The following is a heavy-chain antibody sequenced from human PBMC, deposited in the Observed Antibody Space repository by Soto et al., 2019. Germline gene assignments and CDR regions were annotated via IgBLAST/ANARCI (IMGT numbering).Heavy chain of an antibody. V-gene: IGHV1-2*02. J-gene: IGHJ6*02. Sequence: ASVKVSCKTSGYTFTAYYIHWVRQAPGQGLEWMGWINCNTGGTNYAQKFQGRVTMTADKSTSTAYMELSSLRSEDTAVYYCARDEQLVELDDYYYYYGMDVWGQGTTVTVSS. CDR1: GYTFTAYY. CDR2: INCNTGGT. CDR3: ARDEQLVELDDYYYYYGMDV. D-gene: IGHD6-6*01.